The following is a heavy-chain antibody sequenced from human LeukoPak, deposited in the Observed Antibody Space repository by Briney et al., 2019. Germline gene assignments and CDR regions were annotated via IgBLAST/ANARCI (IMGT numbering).Heavy chain of an antibody. V-gene: IGHV1-18*01. J-gene: IGHJ3*02. CDR1: GYTFTSYG. CDR2: ISAYNGNT. D-gene: IGHD3-22*01. CDR3: ARDSPSSIVVDAFDI. Sequence: GASVKVSCKASGYTFTSYGISWVRQAPGQGLEWMGWISAYNGNTNYAQKLQGRVTMTTDTSTSTAYMELRSLRSDDTAVYYCARDSPSSIVVDAFDIWGQGTMVTVSS.